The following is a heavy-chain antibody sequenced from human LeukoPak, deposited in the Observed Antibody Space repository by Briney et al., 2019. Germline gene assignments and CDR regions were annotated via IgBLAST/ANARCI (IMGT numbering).Heavy chain of an antibody. D-gene: IGHD3-10*01. CDR1: GYTFTSYY. Sequence: GASVKVSCKASGYTFTSYYMHWVRQAPGQGLEWMGIINPSGGGTSYAQKFQGRVTMTRDTSTSTVYMELSSLRSEDTAVYYCARDPRSGSYYGLPADYWGQGTLVTVSS. CDR3: ARDPRSGSYYGLPADY. V-gene: IGHV1-46*01. J-gene: IGHJ4*02. CDR2: INPSGGGT.